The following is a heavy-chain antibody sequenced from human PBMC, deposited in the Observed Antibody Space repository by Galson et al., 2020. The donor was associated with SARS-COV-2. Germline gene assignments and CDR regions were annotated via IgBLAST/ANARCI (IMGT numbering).Heavy chain of an antibody. CDR3: TTGRLMVRGVIVDY. Sequence: GGSLRLSCVASGFTFSNAWMRWVRQAPGKGLEWVGRIKANTDGGTADFAASVEGRFSMSREDSKNTVFLQMNNLKTEDTAVYYCTTGRLMVRGVIVDYWGQGSLVTVSS. D-gene: IGHD3-10*01. CDR2: IKANTDGGTA. V-gene: IGHV3-15*01. CDR1: GFTFSNAW. J-gene: IGHJ4*02.